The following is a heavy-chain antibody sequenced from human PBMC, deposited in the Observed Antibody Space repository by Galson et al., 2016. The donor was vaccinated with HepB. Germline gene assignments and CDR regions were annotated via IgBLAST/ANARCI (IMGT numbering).Heavy chain of an antibody. D-gene: IGHD3/OR15-3a*01. CDR3: ARSPSRGTGYLL. CDR1: GFTFSNYW. J-gene: IGHJ4*02. Sequence: SLRLSCAASGFTFSNYWMHWVRQAPGKGLVWVSRINGDGGATDYVDSVKGRFTISRDNANNTLWLQMNSLRADDTAVYYCARSPSRGTGYLLWGQGTLVTVSS. CDR2: INGDGGAT. V-gene: IGHV3-74*01.